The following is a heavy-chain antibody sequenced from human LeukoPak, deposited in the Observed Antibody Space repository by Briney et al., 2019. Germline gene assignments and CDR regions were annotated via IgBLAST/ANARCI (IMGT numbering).Heavy chain of an antibody. Sequence: TSETLSVTCSVSGDSVSSFYWSWIRQPPGKGLAWIGYIYNSGIINYNPSLKSRATISLDESKNQFSLTLSSVTAADTAMYYCTKNVGRGRPNDFWGQGTLVTVSS. CDR1: GDSVSSFY. D-gene: IGHD1-26*01. CDR3: TKNVGRGRPNDF. V-gene: IGHV4-59*02. J-gene: IGHJ4*02. CDR2: IYNSGII.